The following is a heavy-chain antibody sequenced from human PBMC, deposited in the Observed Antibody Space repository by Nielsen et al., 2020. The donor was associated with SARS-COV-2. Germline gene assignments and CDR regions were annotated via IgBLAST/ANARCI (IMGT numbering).Heavy chain of an antibody. D-gene: IGHD2-2*01. V-gene: IGHV1-69*13. CDR2: IIPIFGTA. CDR1: GGTFSSYA. Sequence: SVKVSCKASGGTFSSYAISWVRQAPGQGLEWMGGIIPIFGTANYAQKFQGRVTITADESTSTAYMELSSLRSEDTAVYYCARVGCSSTSCYHYWGQGTLVTVSS. CDR3: ARVGCSSTSCYHY. J-gene: IGHJ4*02.